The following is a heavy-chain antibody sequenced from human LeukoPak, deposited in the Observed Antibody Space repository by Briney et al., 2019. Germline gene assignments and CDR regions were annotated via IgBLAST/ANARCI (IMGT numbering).Heavy chain of an antibody. CDR1: GYTFTGYY. J-gene: IGHJ4*02. CDR3: ARVRSHGLYGDIDY. Sequence: ASVKVSCKASGYTFTGYYMHWVRQAPGQGLEWMGWINPNSGGTNYAQKFQGRVTMTRDTSIGTAYMELSRLRSDDTAVYYCARVRSHGLYGDIDYWGQGTLVTVSS. D-gene: IGHD4-17*01. CDR2: INPNSGGT. V-gene: IGHV1-2*02.